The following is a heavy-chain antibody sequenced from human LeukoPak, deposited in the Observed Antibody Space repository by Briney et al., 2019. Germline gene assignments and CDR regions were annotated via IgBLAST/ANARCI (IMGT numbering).Heavy chain of an antibody. CDR1: EFTFSKYG. V-gene: IGHV3-48*01. D-gene: IGHD3-22*01. Sequence: GSLRLSCAASEFTFSKYGMHWVRQAPGKGLEWVSYISSSSSTIYYADSVKGRFTISRDNAKNSLYLQMNSLRAEDTAVYYCARDANYYDSSGYSGLDYFDYWGQGTLVTVSS. CDR3: ARDANYYDSSGYSGLDYFDY. CDR2: ISSSSSTI. J-gene: IGHJ4*02.